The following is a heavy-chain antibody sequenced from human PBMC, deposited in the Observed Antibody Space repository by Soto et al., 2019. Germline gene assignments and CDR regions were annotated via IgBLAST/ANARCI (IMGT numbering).Heavy chain of an antibody. V-gene: IGHV4-59*01. CDR1: GGSISSYY. D-gene: IGHD2-21*02. Sequence: SETLSLTCTISGGSISSYYWSWIRQSPGKGLEWIGYVYYNGVTKYNPSLKSRVTISADTANNQFSLKLRSVSAADTAVYYCARGTCRGGDCYWTLKWLDPWGGGTVVTVSS. J-gene: IGHJ5*02. CDR3: ARGTCRGGDCYWTLKWLDP. CDR2: VYYNGVT.